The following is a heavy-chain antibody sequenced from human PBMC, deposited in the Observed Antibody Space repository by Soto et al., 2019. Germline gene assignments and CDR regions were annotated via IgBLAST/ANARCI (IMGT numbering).Heavy chain of an antibody. Sequence: SETLSLTCTVSGGSISSYYWSWIRQPPGKGLEWIGYIYYSGSTNYNPSLKSRVTISVDTSKNQFSLKLSSVTAADTAMYYCARSITIFGVVTHFDYWGQGTLVTVSS. J-gene: IGHJ4*02. CDR1: GGSISSYY. CDR2: IYYSGST. D-gene: IGHD3-3*01. CDR3: ARSITIFGVVTHFDY. V-gene: IGHV4-59*01.